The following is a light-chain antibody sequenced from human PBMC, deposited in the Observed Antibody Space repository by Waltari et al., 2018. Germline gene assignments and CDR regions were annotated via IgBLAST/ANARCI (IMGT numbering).Light chain of an antibody. V-gene: IGKV2-28*01. CDR3: MQALQTPYT. CDR2: LGS. J-gene: IGKJ2*01. Sequence: DIVMTQSPLSLPVTPGEPVSISCRSNQSLLHSNGYNYLDWYLQTPGQYPHLLIYLGSHRASGVPDRFSGSGSGTDFTLKISRVEAEDVGVYYCMQALQTPYTFGQGTKLEIK. CDR1: QSLLHSNGYNY.